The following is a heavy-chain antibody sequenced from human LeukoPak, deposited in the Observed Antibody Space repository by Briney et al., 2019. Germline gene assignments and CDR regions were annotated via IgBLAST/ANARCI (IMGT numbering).Heavy chain of an antibody. CDR3: ARGISYYDSSGIDY. V-gene: IGHV4-59*01. D-gene: IGHD3-22*01. CDR1: GGSISSYY. Sequence: PSETLSLTCTVSGGSISSYYWSWIRQPPGKGLEWVGYTHYSGTNYNPSLKSRVTISADTSKNQFSLKLSSVTAAGTAVYYCARGISYYDSSGIDYWGQGTLVTVSS. CDR2: THYSGT. J-gene: IGHJ4*02.